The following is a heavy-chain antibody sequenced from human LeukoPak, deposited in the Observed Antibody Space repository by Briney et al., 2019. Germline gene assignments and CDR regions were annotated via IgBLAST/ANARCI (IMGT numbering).Heavy chain of an antibody. J-gene: IGHJ4*02. CDR3: ARDPSARLGYFDY. D-gene: IGHD6-6*01. CDR1: GFTFSRYW. Sequence: GGSLRLSCAASGFTFSRYWMYWVRQGPGEGLVWVSRIEGNGSTTDYADSVKGRFTISRDNAKNTLYLQMNGLRAEDTAVYYCARDPSARLGYFDYWGQGTLVTVFS. V-gene: IGHV3-74*01. CDR2: IEGNGSTT.